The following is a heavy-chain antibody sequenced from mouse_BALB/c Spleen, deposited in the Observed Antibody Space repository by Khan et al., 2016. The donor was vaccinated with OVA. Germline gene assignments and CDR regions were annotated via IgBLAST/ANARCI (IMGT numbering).Heavy chain of an antibody. Sequence: EVQLVESGGGLVKPGGSLKLSGKASGYTFSNYAMSWVRQSPEKRLEWVASISSGDSTYYLDSVKGRFTISRDNARNILYLQMSSLRSEDTAMYYCARDYWFAYWGQGTLVTASA. CDR2: ISSGDST. V-gene: IGHV5-6-5*01. CDR3: ARDYWFAY. J-gene: IGHJ3*01. CDR1: GYTFSNYA.